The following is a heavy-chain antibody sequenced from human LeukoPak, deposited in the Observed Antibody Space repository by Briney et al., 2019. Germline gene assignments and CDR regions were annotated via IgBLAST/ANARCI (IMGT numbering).Heavy chain of an antibody. Sequence: ASVKVSCKASGYTFTSYDINWVRQATGQGLEWMGWMNPNSGNTGYAQKFQGRVTITTDESTSTAYMELSSLRSEDTAVYYCAREYYQPLLSTFNAFDIWGQGTMVTVSS. V-gene: IGHV1-8*01. CDR2: MNPNSGNT. CDR3: AREYYQPLLSTFNAFDI. J-gene: IGHJ3*02. D-gene: IGHD2-2*01. CDR1: GYTFTSYD.